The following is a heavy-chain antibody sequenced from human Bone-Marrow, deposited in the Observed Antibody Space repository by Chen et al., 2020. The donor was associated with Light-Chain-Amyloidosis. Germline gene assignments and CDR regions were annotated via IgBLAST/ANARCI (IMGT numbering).Heavy chain of an antibody. Sequence: QVQLAQSGAEVKKPGASVKVSCKASGYSFTNYVIHWVRQAPGQRLEWMGWINTANGYTKYSQKFQGRVTINRDTSASTAYMEVSSLRFEDTAVYYCARTPDATHYYYGMDVWGQGTTVTVSS. V-gene: IGHV1-3*04. CDR1: GYSFTNYV. D-gene: IGHD2-15*01. CDR3: ARTPDATHYYYGMDV. CDR2: INTANGYT. J-gene: IGHJ6*02.